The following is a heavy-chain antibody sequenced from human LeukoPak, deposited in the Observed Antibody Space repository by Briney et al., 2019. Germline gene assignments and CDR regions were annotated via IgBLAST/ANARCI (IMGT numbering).Heavy chain of an antibody. CDR1: GFTVSSNY. D-gene: IGHD3-22*01. Sequence: GGSLRLSCAASGFTVSSNYMSWVRQAPGKGLEWVSVIYSGGSTYYADSVKGRYTISRDNSKSTLYLQMNSLRAEDTAVYYCARESYDRDFFDYWGQGTLVTVSS. CDR2: IYSGGST. J-gene: IGHJ4*02. V-gene: IGHV3-66*01. CDR3: ARESYDRDFFDY.